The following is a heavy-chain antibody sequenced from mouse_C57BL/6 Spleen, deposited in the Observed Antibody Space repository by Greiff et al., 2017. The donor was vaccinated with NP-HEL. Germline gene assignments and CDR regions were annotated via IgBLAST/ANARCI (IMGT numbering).Heavy chain of an antibody. CDR2: IYPGDGDT. Sequence: QVQLQQSGPELVKPGASVKISCKASGYAFSSSWMNWVKQRPGKGLEWIGRIYPGDGDTNYNGKFKGKATLTADKSSSTAYMQLSSLTSEDSAVYVCAREDYGSSYAWFAYWGQGTLVTVSA. CDR1: GYAFSSSW. J-gene: IGHJ3*01. D-gene: IGHD1-1*01. CDR3: AREDYGSSYAWFAY. V-gene: IGHV1-82*01.